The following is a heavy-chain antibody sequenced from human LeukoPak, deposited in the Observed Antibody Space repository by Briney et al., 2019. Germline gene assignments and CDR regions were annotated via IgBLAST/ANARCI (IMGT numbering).Heavy chain of an antibody. D-gene: IGHD6-19*01. CDR1: GGSISSYY. Sequence: SETLSLTCTVSGGSISSYYWSWIRQPPGKGLEWIGYIYYSGSTNYNPSLKSRVTISVDTSKNQFSLKLSSVTAADTAVYYCASDSSGWYLGDAFDIWGQGTMVTVSS. J-gene: IGHJ3*02. CDR3: ASDSSGWYLGDAFDI. CDR2: IYYSGST. V-gene: IGHV4-59*01.